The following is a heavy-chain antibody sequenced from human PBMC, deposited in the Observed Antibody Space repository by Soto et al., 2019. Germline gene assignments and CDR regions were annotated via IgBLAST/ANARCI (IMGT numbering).Heavy chain of an antibody. CDR2: ISSSSSYI. Sequence: GGSLRLSCAASGFTFSSYSMNWVRQAPGKGLEWVSSISSSSSYIYYADSVKGRFTISRDNAKNSLYLQMNSLRAEDTAVYYCAGIYSSSPRGYWGQGTLVTVSS. J-gene: IGHJ4*02. CDR1: GFTFSSYS. D-gene: IGHD6-6*01. CDR3: AGIYSSSPRGY. V-gene: IGHV3-21*01.